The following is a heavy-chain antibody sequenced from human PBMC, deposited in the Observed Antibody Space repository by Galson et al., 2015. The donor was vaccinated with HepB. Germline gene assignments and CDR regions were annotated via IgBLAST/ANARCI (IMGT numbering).Heavy chain of an antibody. CDR2: IKSKTDGGTT. Sequence: SLRLSCAASGFTFSNAWMNWVRQAPGKGLEWVGRIKSKTDGGTTDYAAPVKGRFTISRDDSKNTLYLQMNSLKTEDTAVYYCTTDSRTGDLYYYYGMDVWGQGTTVTVSS. D-gene: IGHD7-27*01. V-gene: IGHV3-15*07. CDR3: TTDSRTGDLYYYYGMDV. CDR1: GFTFSNAW. J-gene: IGHJ6*02.